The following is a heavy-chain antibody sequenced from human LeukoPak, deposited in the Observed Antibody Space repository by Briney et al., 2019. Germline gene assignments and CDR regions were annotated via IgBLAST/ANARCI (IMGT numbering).Heavy chain of an antibody. CDR3: ASAREYCGSAECYEYFHH. V-gene: IGHV3-53*01. J-gene: IGHJ1*01. Sequence: PGGSLRLSCAASGFTVGTNSMSWVRQSPGKGLEWVSVIYSGGSTYYADSVNGRFTISRDNSRNTLFLQMNSLRAEDTALYYCASAREYCGSAECYEYFHHWVQGTLVTVSS. CDR1: GFTVGTNS. D-gene: IGHD2-21*01. CDR2: IYSGGST.